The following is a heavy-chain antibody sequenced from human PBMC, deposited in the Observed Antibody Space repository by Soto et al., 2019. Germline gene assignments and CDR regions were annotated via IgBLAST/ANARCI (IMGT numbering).Heavy chain of an antibody. V-gene: IGHV1-46*01. J-gene: IGHJ4*02. CDR3: ARVYCSGGSCYSIDY. CDR1: GYTFTSYY. Sequence: ASVKVSCKASGYTFTSYYMHWVRQAPGQGLEWMGIINPSGGSTSYAQKFQGRVTMTRVTSTSTVYMELSSLRSEDTAVYYCARVYCSGGSCYSIDYWGQGTLVTVSS. D-gene: IGHD2-15*01. CDR2: INPSGGST.